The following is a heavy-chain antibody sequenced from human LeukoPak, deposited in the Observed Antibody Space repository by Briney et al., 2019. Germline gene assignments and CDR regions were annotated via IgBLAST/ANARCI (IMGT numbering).Heavy chain of an antibody. CDR2: INHSGST. V-gene: IGHV4-34*01. J-gene: IGHJ4*02. Sequence: PSETLSLTCTVYGGSFSGYYWSWIRQPPGKGLEWIGEINHSGSTNYNPSLKSRVTISVDMSKNQFSLKLNSVTAADTAVYYCARGRPYDSSGDYWGQGTLVTVSS. CDR1: GGSFSGYY. CDR3: ARGRPYDSSGDY. D-gene: IGHD3-22*01.